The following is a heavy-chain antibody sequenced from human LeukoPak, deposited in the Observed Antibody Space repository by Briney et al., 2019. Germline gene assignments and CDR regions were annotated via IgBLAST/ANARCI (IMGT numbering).Heavy chain of an antibody. D-gene: IGHD3-9*01. Sequence: SETLSLTCTVSGGSVSSGSYFWSWIRQPPGKGLEWIGYIYYSGSTNYNPSLKSRVTISVDTSKNQFSLKLSSVTAADTAVYYCASGGSHYDILTDYYYYYGMDVWGKGTTVTVSS. CDR1: GGSVSSGSYF. CDR2: IYYSGST. J-gene: IGHJ6*04. V-gene: IGHV4-61*01. CDR3: ASGGSHYDILTDYYYYYGMDV.